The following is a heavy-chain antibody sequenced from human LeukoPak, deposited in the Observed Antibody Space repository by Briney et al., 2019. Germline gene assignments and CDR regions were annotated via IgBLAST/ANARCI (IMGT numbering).Heavy chain of an antibody. V-gene: IGHV4-59*01. Sequence: SETLSLTCTVSGVPLSSYYLSWIRQPPGKGLEWIGYIYYSGNTKYKPSLKSRVTISVDTSKSQFSLKLSSVTAADTAVYYCARDLGFCSSTSSYSWFDPWGQGTLVTVSS. CDR3: ARDLGFCSSTSSYSWFDP. CDR2: IYYSGNT. J-gene: IGHJ5*02. CDR1: GVPLSSYY. D-gene: IGHD2-2*02.